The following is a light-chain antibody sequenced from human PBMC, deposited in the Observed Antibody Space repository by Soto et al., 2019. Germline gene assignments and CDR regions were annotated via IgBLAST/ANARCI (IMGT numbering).Light chain of an antibody. Sequence: QSALTQPASVSGSPGQSITISCTGTSSDVGGYNYVSWYQQHPGKAPKLMIYDVSNRPSGVSNRFSGSKSGNTASLTISGLQVEDEADYYCSSYTSSGTLVVFGGGTKVTVL. J-gene: IGLJ2*01. V-gene: IGLV2-14*01. CDR1: SSDVGGYNY. CDR3: SSYTSSGTLVV. CDR2: DVS.